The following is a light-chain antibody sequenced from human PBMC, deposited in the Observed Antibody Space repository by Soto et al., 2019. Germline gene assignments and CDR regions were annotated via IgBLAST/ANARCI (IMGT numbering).Light chain of an antibody. CDR3: QQYGSSPYT. V-gene: IGKV3-20*01. CDR1: QSVSNNY. CDR2: GAS. J-gene: IGKJ2*01. Sequence: EIVLTQSPGTLSLSPGERATLSCRASQSVSNNYLAWYQQKPGQAPRLLIYGASSRATGIPDRFSGSGSGTDFTLTINRLEPEDFAMYYCQQYGSSPYTFGQGTKLEI.